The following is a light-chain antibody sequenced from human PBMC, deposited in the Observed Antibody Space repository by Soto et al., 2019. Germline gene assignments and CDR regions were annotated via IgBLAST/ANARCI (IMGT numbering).Light chain of an antibody. V-gene: IGKV1-5*01. CDR1: QSVTDW. Sequence: DILLTPSPSTLSASVGDRVTITCRASQSVTDWLAWYQQKPGKAPKLLIYDASSLQSGVPSRFSGSGSGTEFSLTISSLQPDDFATYYCQQYYRSCTFGQGTK. J-gene: IGKJ2*02. CDR3: QQYYRSCT. CDR2: DAS.